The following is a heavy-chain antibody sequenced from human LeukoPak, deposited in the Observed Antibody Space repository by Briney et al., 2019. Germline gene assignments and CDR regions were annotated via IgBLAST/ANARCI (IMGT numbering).Heavy chain of an antibody. CDR2: ISYDGSNK. V-gene: IGHV3-30*09. Sequence: QPGGSLRLSCAASGFTFSSYAMHWVRQAPGKGLEWVAVISYDGSNKYYADSVKGRFAISRDNAKNSLYLQMNSLRAEDTALYYCAREVSEGFDFWGQGTLVTVSS. CDR1: GFTFSSYA. CDR3: AREVSEGFDF. D-gene: IGHD3-22*01. J-gene: IGHJ4*02.